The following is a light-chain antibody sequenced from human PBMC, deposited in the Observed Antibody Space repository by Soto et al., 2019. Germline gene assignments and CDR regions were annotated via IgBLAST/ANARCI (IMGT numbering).Light chain of an antibody. CDR1: SSDVGGYKY. J-gene: IGLJ1*01. V-gene: IGLV2-14*03. CDR2: EVN. Sequence: QSALTQPASVSGSPGQSITISCTGTSSDVGGYKYVSWYQQRPGTAPKLIMFEVNNRPSGVSDRFSGSRSANTASLTISGLQAQDEADYYCSSYSSNNILSYVFGTGTKVTVL. CDR3: SSYSSNNILSYV.